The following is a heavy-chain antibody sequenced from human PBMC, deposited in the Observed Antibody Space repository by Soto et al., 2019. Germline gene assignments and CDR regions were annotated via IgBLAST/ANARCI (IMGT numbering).Heavy chain of an antibody. CDR2: INSDGSST. D-gene: IGHD4-17*01. J-gene: IGHJ4*02. V-gene: IGHV3-74*01. CDR3: ARSGPLRDLDY. CDR1: GFTFSNAW. Sequence: GGSLRLSCAASGFTFSNAWINWVRQAPGKGLERVGRINSDGSSTSYADSVKGRFTISRDNAKNTLYLQMNSLRAEDTAVYYCARSGPLRDLDYWGQGTLVTVSS.